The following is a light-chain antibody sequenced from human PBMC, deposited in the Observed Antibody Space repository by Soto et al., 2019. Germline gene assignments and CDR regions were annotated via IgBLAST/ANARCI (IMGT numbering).Light chain of an antibody. CDR1: QSVNLN. Sequence: EIMMTQSPGTLSVSPGEGATLSCTASQSVNLNLAWYQQKPGQAPRLLIYGASTRATGVPARFSGSGSGTEFTLSISSLQSEHVAVYYCQQYNSWPLTFGGGTKVEIK. J-gene: IGKJ4*01. CDR3: QQYNSWPLT. V-gene: IGKV3-15*01. CDR2: GAS.